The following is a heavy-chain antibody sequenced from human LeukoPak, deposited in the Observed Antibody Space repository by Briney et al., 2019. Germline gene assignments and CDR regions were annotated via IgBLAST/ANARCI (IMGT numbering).Heavy chain of an antibody. J-gene: IGHJ3*02. V-gene: IGHV3-74*01. Sequence: PGGSLRLSCAASGFTFSSYWMHWVRQAPGKGLVWVSRINSDGSSTSYADSVKGRFTISRDNAKNTLYLQMNSLRAEDTAVYYCARVGVGATTLDAFDIWGQGTMVTVSS. CDR2: INSDGSST. D-gene: IGHD1-26*01. CDR3: ARVGVGATTLDAFDI. CDR1: GFTFSSYW.